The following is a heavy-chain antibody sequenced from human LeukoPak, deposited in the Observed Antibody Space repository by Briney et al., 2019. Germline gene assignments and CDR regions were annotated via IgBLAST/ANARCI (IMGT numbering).Heavy chain of an antibody. Sequence: GGSLRLSCAASGFRFSDYLMSWVRQAPGKGLEWVANIKQDGSEKYYVDSVKGRFTISRDNAKNSLYLQMNSLRAEDTAVYYCARAPSPLWFGAFDYWGQGTLVTVSS. J-gene: IGHJ4*02. CDR2: IKQDGSEK. CDR3: ARAPSPLWFGAFDY. CDR1: GFRFSDYL. D-gene: IGHD3-10*01. V-gene: IGHV3-7*01.